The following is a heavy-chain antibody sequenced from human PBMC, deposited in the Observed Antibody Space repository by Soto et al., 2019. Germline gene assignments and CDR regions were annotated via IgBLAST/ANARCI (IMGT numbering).Heavy chain of an antibody. J-gene: IGHJ5*02. Sequence: PSETLSLTCTVSGGSISSSSYYWGWIRQPPGKGLEWIGSIYYSGSTYYNPSLKSRVTISVDTSKNQFSLKLRSVTAADPAVYYCARHENIVGPFDPWGQGTLVTVSS. CDR1: GGSISSSSYY. D-gene: IGHD2-21*01. CDR2: IYYSGST. V-gene: IGHV4-39*01. CDR3: ARHENIVGPFDP.